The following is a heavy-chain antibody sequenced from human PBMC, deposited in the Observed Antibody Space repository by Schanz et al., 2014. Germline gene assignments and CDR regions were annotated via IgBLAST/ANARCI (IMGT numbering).Heavy chain of an antibody. J-gene: IGHJ6*02. CDR3: AKDGRPVANTVHFYYMDV. CDR2: IWYDGSNK. V-gene: IGHV3-33*06. Sequence: QVQLVESGGGVVQPGRSLRLSCAASGFTFSSYGMHWVRQAPGKGLEWVAIIWYDGSNKYYADSVKGRFTISRDTPKNTLYVQMNSLRADDTAVYYCAKDGRPVANTVHFYYMDVWGQGTTVTVSS. D-gene: IGHD6-19*01. CDR1: GFTFSSYG.